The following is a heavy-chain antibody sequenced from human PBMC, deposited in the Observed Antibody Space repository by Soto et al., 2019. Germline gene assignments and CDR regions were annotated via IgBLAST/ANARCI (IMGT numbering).Heavy chain of an antibody. D-gene: IGHD6-13*01. Sequence: ASVKVSCKASGYTFTSYGISWVRQAPGQGLEWMGWISAYNGNTNYAQKLQGRVTMTTDTSTSTAYMELRSLRSDDTAVYYCARADKAGTEPYYYYYGMDVCGQGTKVTVYS. V-gene: IGHV1-18*01. CDR1: GYTFTSYG. J-gene: IGHJ6*02. CDR3: ARADKAGTEPYYYYYGMDV. CDR2: ISAYNGNT.